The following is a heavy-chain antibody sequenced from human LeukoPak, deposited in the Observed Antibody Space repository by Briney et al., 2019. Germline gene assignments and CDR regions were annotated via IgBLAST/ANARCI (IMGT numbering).Heavy chain of an antibody. CDR1: GGTFSSYA. J-gene: IGHJ4*02. D-gene: IGHD6-19*01. Sequence: SVKVSCKASGGTFSSYAISWVRQAPGQGLEWMGGIIPIFGTANYAQKFQGRVTITADESTSTAYMELSSLRSEDTAVYYCAKGPSGWNGGAHDYWGQGTLVTVSS. V-gene: IGHV1-69*13. CDR3: AKGPSGWNGGAHDY. CDR2: IIPIFGTA.